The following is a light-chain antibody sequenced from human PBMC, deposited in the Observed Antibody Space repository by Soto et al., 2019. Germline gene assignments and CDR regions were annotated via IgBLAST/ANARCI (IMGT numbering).Light chain of an antibody. CDR2: GAS. J-gene: IGKJ4*01. CDR1: QGISTY. CDR3: QQYYSHPLD. Sequence: AIRMSQSPSSVSASRGDRVTIACRASQGISTYLAWFQQKPGRAPKLLIYGASSLQSGVPGRFTGSGSGTDFTLTISDVQSEDFATYYCQQYYSHPLDFGGGTNVE. V-gene: IGKV1-8*01.